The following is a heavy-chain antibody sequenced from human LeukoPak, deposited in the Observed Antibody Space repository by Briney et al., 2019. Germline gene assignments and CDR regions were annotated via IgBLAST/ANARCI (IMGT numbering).Heavy chain of an antibody. J-gene: IGHJ4*02. D-gene: IGHD4-17*01. CDR2: INHSGST. CDR1: GGSFSGYY. CDR3: SKDETTPLPGAY. Sequence: SETLSLTCAVYGGSFSGYYWNWIRQPPGKGLEWIGEINHSGSTHYNPSLKSRVTMSVDTSKNQFSMKLSSVTAAVTAVYYCSKDETTPLPGAYWGQGTLVTVSS. V-gene: IGHV4-34*01.